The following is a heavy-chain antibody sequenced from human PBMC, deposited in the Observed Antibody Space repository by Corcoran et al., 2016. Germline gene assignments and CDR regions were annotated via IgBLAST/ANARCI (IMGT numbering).Heavy chain of an antibody. J-gene: IGHJ4*02. V-gene: IGHV1-2*02. D-gene: IGHD3-3*01. CDR2: INPNSGGT. CDR3: AGTFYDFWSAYCFDY. Sequence: QVQLVQSGAEVKKPGASVKVSCRASGYTFTDYYIHWVRQAPGQGLEWMGWINPNSGGTNYAQKFQGRVTMTRDTSISTAYMELSSLRSDDTAVYYCAGTFYDFWSAYCFDYWGQGTLVTVSS. CDR1: GYTFTDYY.